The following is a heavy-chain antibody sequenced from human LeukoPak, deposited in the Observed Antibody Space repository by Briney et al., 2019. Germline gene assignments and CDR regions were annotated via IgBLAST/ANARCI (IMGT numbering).Heavy chain of an antibody. D-gene: IGHD1-14*01. Sequence: PSETLSLTCTVSGGSISSGGYYWSWIRQHPGKGLEWIGYIYYSGSTYYNPSLKSRVTISVDTSKNQFSLKLSSVTAADTAVYYCARVVTTNYYYMDVWGKGTTVTVSS. CDR1: GGSISSGGYY. J-gene: IGHJ6*03. CDR2: IYYSGST. V-gene: IGHV4-31*03. CDR3: ARVVTTNYYYMDV.